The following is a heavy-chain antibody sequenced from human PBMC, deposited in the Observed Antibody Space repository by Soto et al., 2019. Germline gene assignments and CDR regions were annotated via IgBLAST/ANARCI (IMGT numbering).Heavy chain of an antibody. D-gene: IGHD3-22*01. V-gene: IGHV3-33*01. J-gene: IGHJ4*02. Sequence: PGGSLRLSCAASGLTFSSYGMHWVRQAPGKGLEWVAVIWYDGSNKYYADSVKGRFTISRDNPKNTLYLQMNSLRAEDTAVYYCARLPHDSRAHFSNFDYSGPGTLVTVSS. CDR2: IWYDGSNK. CDR1: GLTFSSYG. CDR3: ARLPHDSRAHFSNFDY.